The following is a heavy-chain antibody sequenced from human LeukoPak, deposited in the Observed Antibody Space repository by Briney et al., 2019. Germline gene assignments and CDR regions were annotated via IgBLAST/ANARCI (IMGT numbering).Heavy chain of an antibody. V-gene: IGHV3-11*01. J-gene: IGHJ4*02. CDR3: ARDLQRITMIVDDY. Sequence: GGSLRLSCAASGFTFSDYYMSWIRQAPGKGLEWVSYISSSGSTIYYADSVKGRFTISRDNAKNSLYLQMNSLRAEDTAVYYCARDLQRITMIVDDYWGQGTLVTVSS. CDR2: ISSSGSTI. D-gene: IGHD3-22*01. CDR1: GFTFSDYY.